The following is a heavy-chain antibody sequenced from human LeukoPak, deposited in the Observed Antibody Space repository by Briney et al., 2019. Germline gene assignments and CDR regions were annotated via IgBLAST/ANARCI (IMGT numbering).Heavy chain of an antibody. CDR3: ARNSPDSSSWTHFDY. CDR2: INHSGST. CDR1: GGSFSGYY. D-gene: IGHD6-13*01. Sequence: SETLSLTCAVYGGSFSGYYWSWIRQPPGKGLEWIWEINHSGSTNYNPSLKSRVTISVDTSKNQFSLKLSSVTAADTAVYYCARNSPDSSSWTHFDYWGQGTLVTVSS. V-gene: IGHV4-34*01. J-gene: IGHJ4*02.